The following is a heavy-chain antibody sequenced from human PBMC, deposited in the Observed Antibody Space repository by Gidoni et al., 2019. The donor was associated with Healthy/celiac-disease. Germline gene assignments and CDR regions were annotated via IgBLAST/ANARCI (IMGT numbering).Heavy chain of an antibody. J-gene: IGHJ3*02. CDR1: GSSISSYY. CDR3: ARDREVVVVAAGVGSAFDI. CDR2: IYYSGST. V-gene: IGHV4-59*01. D-gene: IGHD2-15*01. Sequence: QVQLQESGPGLVKPSAPLSLTCTVSGSSISSYYWSWIRQPPGKGLEWIGYIYYSGSTNYNPTLKSRVTISVDTSKNQFSLKLSAVTAADTAVYYCARDREVVVVAAGVGSAFDIWGQGTMVTVSS.